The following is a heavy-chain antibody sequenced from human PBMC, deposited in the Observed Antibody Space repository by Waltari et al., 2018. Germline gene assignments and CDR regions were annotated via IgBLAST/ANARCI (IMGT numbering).Heavy chain of an antibody. D-gene: IGHD3-3*01. Sequence: QVQLQQWGAGLLKPSETLSLTCAVYGGSFSGYYWSWIRQPPGKGLEWIGEINHSGSTNYHPSLKSRVTISVDTSKNQFSLKLSSVTAADTAVYYCVRGATIFGVVIDFDYWGQGTLVTVSS. CDR3: VRGATIFGVVIDFDY. J-gene: IGHJ4*02. CDR1: GGSFSGYY. CDR2: INHSGST. V-gene: IGHV4-34*01.